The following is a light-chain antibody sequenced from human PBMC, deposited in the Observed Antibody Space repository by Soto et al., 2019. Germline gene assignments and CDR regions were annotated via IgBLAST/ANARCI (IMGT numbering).Light chain of an antibody. CDR1: QSVSSSY. CDR2: GAS. V-gene: IGKV3-20*01. Sequence: LLRQSPGTLSLSPGERTTLSCTASQSVSSSYLAWYQQKPGQAPRLLIYGASSRATGIPDRFSGSGSGTDFTLTISRLEPEDFAVYYCQQYGSSPGTLGQGTKVDI. CDR3: QQYGSSPGT. J-gene: IGKJ1*01.